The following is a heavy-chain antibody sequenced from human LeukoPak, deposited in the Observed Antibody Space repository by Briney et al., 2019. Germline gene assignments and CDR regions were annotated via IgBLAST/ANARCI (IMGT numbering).Heavy chain of an antibody. V-gene: IGHV3-66*01. D-gene: IGHD3-10*01. CDR2: IFSGGDT. J-gene: IGHJ4*02. Sequence: GGSLRLSCGPSGFPVSSNYMTWVRQAPGKGLEWVSIIFSGGDTYYTDSVKDRFIISRDNSKDTVYLQMNSLRAEDTGVYYCARDRGDQGNWGQGTLVTVSS. CDR1: GFPVSSNY. CDR3: ARDRGDQGN.